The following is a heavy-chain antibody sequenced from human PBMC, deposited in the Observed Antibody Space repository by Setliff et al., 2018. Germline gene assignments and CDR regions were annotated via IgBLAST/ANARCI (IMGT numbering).Heavy chain of an antibody. CDR1: GGTFRSYG. CDR2: TIPMFGSA. Sequence: VASVKVSCKASGGTFRSYGISWVRQAPGQGLEWMGGTIPMFGSANYAQKFQGRVTTITDEFTGTAYMELSSLRTEDTAVYYCAREGVDIRSSTDYRYYMDVWGKGTTVTVSS. CDR3: AREGVDIRSSTDYRYYMDV. V-gene: IGHV1-69*05. J-gene: IGHJ6*03. D-gene: IGHD5-12*01.